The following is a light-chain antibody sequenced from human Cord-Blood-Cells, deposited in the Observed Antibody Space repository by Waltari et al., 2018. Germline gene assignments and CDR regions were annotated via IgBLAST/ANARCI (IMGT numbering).Light chain of an antibody. Sequence: QSALTQPASVSGSPGQSITISCTGTSRDVGGYNYVSWYQQHPGTAPKLMIYDVSNRPSGVSNRFSGSKSGNTASLTISGLQAEDEADYYCSSYTSSSTYVFGTGTKVTVL. CDR1: SRDVGGYNY. V-gene: IGLV2-14*01. J-gene: IGLJ1*01. CDR2: DVS. CDR3: SSYTSSSTYV.